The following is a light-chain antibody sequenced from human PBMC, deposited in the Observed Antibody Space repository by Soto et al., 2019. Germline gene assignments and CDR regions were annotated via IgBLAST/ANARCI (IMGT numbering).Light chain of an antibody. CDR2: EVS. Sequence: QSVLTQPPSASGSPGQSVTISCTGTSSDVGGYNSVSWYQQHPGKAPKLMIYEVSKRPSGVPDRFSGSKSGNTASLTFSGLPAEDEAEYYCSSDAGCNNLSVFGAGTKVTVL. CDR1: SSDVGGYNS. J-gene: IGLJ1*01. CDR3: SSDAGCNNLSV. V-gene: IGLV2-8*01.